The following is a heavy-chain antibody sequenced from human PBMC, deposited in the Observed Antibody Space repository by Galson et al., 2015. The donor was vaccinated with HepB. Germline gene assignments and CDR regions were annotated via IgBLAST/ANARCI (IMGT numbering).Heavy chain of an antibody. Sequence: CKASGYTFTGYYMHWVRQAPGQGLEWMGRINPNSGGTNYAQKFQGRVTMTRDTSISTAYMELSRLRSDDTAVYYCARGDVLSGSYGGYWGQGTLVTVSS. CDR3: ARGDVLSGSYGGY. D-gene: IGHD1-26*01. CDR2: INPNSGGT. J-gene: IGHJ4*02. V-gene: IGHV1-2*06. CDR1: GYTFTGYY.